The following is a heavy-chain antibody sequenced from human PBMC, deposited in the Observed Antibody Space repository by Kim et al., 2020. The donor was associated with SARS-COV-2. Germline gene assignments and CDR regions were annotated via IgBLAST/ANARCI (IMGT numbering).Heavy chain of an antibody. Sequence: SETLSLTCAVYGGSFSGYYWSWIRQPPGKGLEWIGEINHSGSTNYNPSLKSRVTISVDTSKNQFSLKLSSVTAADTAVYYCARGQGTTLFLYYYYGMDVWGQGTTVTVSS. CDR3: ARGQGTTLFLYYYYGMDV. CDR2: INHSGST. J-gene: IGHJ6*02. D-gene: IGHD1-1*01. CDR1: GGSFSGYY. V-gene: IGHV4-34*01.